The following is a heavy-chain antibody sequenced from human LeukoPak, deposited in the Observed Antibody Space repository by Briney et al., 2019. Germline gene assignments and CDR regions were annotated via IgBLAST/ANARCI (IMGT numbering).Heavy chain of an antibody. CDR1: GLTVSTHY. Sequence: PGGSLRLSCTASGLTVSTHYMSWVRQAPGKGLEWVSVIYSDDSAYYADSVKGRFTISRDSSKNTVYLQMNSLRLEDTAVYYCAKTSDQLLSSKFDFWGQGTLVTVSS. J-gene: IGHJ4*02. CDR2: IYSDDSA. V-gene: IGHV3-53*01. D-gene: IGHD2/OR15-2a*01. CDR3: AKTSDQLLSSKFDF.